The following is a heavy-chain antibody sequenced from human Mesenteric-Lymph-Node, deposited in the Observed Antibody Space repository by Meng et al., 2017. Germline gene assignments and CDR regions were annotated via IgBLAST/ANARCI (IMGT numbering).Heavy chain of an antibody. CDR2: INHSGST. J-gene: IGHJ4*02. Sequence: GSLRLSCTVSGGSVSSGSYYWSWIRQPPGKGLEWIGEINHSGSTNYNPSLKSRVTISVDTSKNQFSLKLSSVTAADTAVYYCARATRERIQGVRVKYYFDYWGQGTLVTVSS. CDR3: ARATRERIQGVRVKYYFDY. D-gene: IGHD5-18*01. CDR1: GGSVSSGSYY. V-gene: IGHV4-61*01.